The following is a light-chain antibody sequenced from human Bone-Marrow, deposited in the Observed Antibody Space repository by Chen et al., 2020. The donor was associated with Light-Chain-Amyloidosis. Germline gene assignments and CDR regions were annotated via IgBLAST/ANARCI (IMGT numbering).Light chain of an antibody. CDR2: LGS. CDR1: QSLLHSNGYNY. CDR3: MQALQMPLT. J-gene: IGKJ4*01. V-gene: IGKV2-28*01. Sequence: DIVMTQSPLSLPVTPGEPASISCRSSQSLLHSNGYNYLDWYLQKPGQSPQLLIYLGSNRASGVPDRFSGSGSGTDFTLKIRRVEAEDVGVYYCMQALQMPLTFGGGTKVEIK.